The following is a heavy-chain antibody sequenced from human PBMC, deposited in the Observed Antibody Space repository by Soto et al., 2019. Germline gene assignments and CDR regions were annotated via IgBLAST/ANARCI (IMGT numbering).Heavy chain of an antibody. CDR3: ARQPLHRVGSSISTLDI. V-gene: IGHV4-39*01. J-gene: IGHJ3*02. D-gene: IGHD1-26*01. Sequence: SATLSLTCTVSGASIITGNFYWAWIRQSPGPGQEWMGSMYFDRDTNFNPSLKSQLTKSADTSKNQLSLNLNSVTAVDTAVYYCARQPLHRVGSSISTLDIWGQGTVVT. CDR2: MYFDRDT. CDR1: GASIITGNFY.